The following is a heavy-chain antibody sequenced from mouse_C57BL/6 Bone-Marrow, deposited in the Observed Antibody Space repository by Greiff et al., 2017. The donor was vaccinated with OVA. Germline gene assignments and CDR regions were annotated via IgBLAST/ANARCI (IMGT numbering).Heavy chain of an antibody. J-gene: IGHJ1*03. Sequence: QVQLQQSGSELRRPGSSVKLSCKASDSAVFPFAYMCWVRQQPGHGFEWIGGILPSIGRTIYGEKFEDKATLDADTLSNTAYLELNSRTYEDSAIYYCARGGRLLGYFDVWGTGTTVTVSS. CDR3: ARGGRLLGYFDV. CDR2: ILPSIGRT. CDR1: DSAVFPFAY. D-gene: IGHD2-3*01. V-gene: IGHV15-2*01.